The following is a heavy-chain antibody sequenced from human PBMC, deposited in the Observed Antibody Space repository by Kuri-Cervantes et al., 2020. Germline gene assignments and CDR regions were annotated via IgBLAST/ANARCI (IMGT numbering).Heavy chain of an antibody. CDR1: GFTFSSYG. V-gene: IGHV3-30*18. D-gene: IGHD2-15*01. J-gene: IGHJ6*02. CDR3: AKADEDIVVVVAATRTDYYYYGMDV. CDR2: ISYDGSNK. Sequence: GGSLRLSCAASGFTFSSYGMHWVRQAPGKGLGWVAVISYDGSNKYYADSVKGRFTISRDNSKNTLYLQMNSLRAEDTAVYYCAKADEDIVVVVAATRTDYYYYGMDVWGQGTTVTVSS.